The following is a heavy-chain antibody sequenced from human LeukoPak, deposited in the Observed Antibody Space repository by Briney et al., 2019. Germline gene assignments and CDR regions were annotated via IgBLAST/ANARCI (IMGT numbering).Heavy chain of an antibody. CDR2: IWYDGSNR. Sequence: GGSLRLSCAASGFTFSSYGMHWVRQAPGKGLEWVAVIWYDGSNRYYADSVKGRFTISRDNSKNTLYLQMNSLRAEDTAVYYCARDNQWLTDAFDIWGQGTMVTVSS. CDR1: GFTFSSYG. CDR3: ARDNQWLTDAFDI. D-gene: IGHD6-19*01. J-gene: IGHJ3*02. V-gene: IGHV3-33*01.